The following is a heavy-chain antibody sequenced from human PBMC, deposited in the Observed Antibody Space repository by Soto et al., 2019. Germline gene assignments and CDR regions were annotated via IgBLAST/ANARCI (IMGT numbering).Heavy chain of an antibody. Sequence: EVQLVESGGGLVQPGGSLRLSCAASGFTFSHYWMHWVRQTPGKGLVWISRINSDGSTTSSADSVRGRFSMSRDNAKNSLYLQMNSLRADDTAVYFCASDIGVVNARDAFDVWGHGTMVTVSS. CDR1: GFTFSHYW. J-gene: IGHJ3*01. CDR3: ASDIGVVNARDAFDV. CDR2: INSDGSTT. V-gene: IGHV3-74*01. D-gene: IGHD2-21*01.